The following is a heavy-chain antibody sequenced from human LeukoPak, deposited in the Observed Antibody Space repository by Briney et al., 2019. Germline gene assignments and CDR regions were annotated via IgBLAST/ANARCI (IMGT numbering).Heavy chain of an antibody. V-gene: IGHV3-30*04. D-gene: IGHD5-24*01. CDR3: ARREGNFYKYYLDS. Sequence: GGSLRLSCAASGFTFRKYAITWVRQAPGKGLEWVALISSDGTGKYYADSVKGRFTISRDNSKNTLSLQMNSLRLEDTAVYFCARREGNFYKYYLDSWAQGPLVTVSS. CDR2: ISSDGTGK. CDR1: GFTFRKYA. J-gene: IGHJ4*02.